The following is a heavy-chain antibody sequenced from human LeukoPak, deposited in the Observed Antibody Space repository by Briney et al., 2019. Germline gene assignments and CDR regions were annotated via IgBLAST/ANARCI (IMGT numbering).Heavy chain of an antibody. J-gene: IGHJ4*02. CDR1: GFTFSSYS. CDR3: ARGKGDSSGYYNYYFDY. D-gene: IGHD3-22*01. CDR2: ISSSSSSI. Sequence: GGSLGLSCAASGFTFSSYSMNWVRQAPGKGLEWVSSISSSSSSIYYADSVKGRFTISRDNAKNSLYLQMNSLRAEDTAVYYCARGKGDSSGYYNYYFDYWGQGTLVTVSS. V-gene: IGHV3-21*01.